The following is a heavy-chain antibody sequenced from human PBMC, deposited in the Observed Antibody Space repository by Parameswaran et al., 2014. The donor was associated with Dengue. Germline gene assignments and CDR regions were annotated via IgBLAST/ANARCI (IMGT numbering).Heavy chain of an antibody. J-gene: IGHJ3*02. CDR2: INPNSGAT. Sequence: WVRQAPGQGLEWMGWINPNSGATNYAQKFQGRVTMTRDTSISTAYMELSRLRSDDTAVYYCARGGYYYDSTGYYHAFDIWGQGTMVTVS. V-gene: IGHV1-2*02. CDR3: ARGGYYYDSTGYYHAFDI. D-gene: IGHD3-22*01.